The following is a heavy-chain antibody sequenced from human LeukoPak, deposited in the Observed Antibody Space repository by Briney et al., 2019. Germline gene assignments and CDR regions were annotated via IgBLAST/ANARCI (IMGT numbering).Heavy chain of an antibody. CDR3: ARGAAYCGGDCYST. Sequence: ASVKVSCXASGYTFTSYDINWVRQAIGQGLEWMGWMNPNSGNTGYAQKFQGRVTMTRNTSISTAYMELSSLRSEDTAVYYCARGAAYCGGDCYSTWGQGTLVTVSS. CDR2: MNPNSGNT. J-gene: IGHJ5*02. CDR1: GYTFTSYD. V-gene: IGHV1-8*01. D-gene: IGHD2-21*02.